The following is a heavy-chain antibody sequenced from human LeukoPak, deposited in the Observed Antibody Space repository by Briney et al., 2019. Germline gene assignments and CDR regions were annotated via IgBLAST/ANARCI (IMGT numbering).Heavy chain of an antibody. D-gene: IGHD6-13*01. J-gene: IGHJ3*02. CDR3: ATAPGSSSWYSAFDI. V-gene: IGHV1-24*01. CDR1: GYTLTELS. CDR2: FDPEDGET. Sequence: ASVKVSCKVSGYTLTELSMHWVRQAPGKGLEWMGGFDPEDGETIYAQKFQGRVTMTEDTSTDTAYMELSSLRSEDTAVYYCATAPGSSSWYSAFDIWGQGTMVTVSS.